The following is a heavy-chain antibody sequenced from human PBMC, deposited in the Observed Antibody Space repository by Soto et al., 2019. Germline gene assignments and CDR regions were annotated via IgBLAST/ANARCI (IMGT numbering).Heavy chain of an antibody. CDR3: ARAAVVTAIDY. D-gene: IGHD2-21*02. CDR1: GYTFTSYY. Sequence: QVQLVQSGAEVKKPGASVKVSCKASGYTFTSYYMHWVRQAPGQGLEWMGIINPSGGSTSYAQKFQGRVTMTRETSTSTVYMELSSLRSEDTAVYYCARAAVVTAIDYWGQGTLVTVSS. J-gene: IGHJ4*02. V-gene: IGHV1-46*01. CDR2: INPSGGST.